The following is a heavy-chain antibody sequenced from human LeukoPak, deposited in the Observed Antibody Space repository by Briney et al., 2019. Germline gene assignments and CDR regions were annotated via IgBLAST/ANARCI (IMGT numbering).Heavy chain of an antibody. CDR3: AKGRVIYYDTTGYRPDDSFDF. Sequence: ASVKVSCKTSGYTFRNYGITWVRQAPGQGLEWMGWISTFNGHTKYTQSLRDRVTLTTDSSTSTIYMELRSLMSDDTAVYYCAKGRVIYYDTTGYRPDDSFDFWGQGTMITVSS. J-gene: IGHJ3*01. V-gene: IGHV1-18*01. D-gene: IGHD3-22*01. CDR1: GYTFRNYG. CDR2: ISTFNGHT.